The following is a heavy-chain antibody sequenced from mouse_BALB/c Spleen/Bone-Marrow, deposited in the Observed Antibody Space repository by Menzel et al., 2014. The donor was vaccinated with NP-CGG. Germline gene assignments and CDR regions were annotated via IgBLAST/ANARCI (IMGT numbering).Heavy chain of an antibody. V-gene: IGHV1-54*01. Sequence: QVQLKQSGAELVRPGTSVKVSCKAFGYAFTNYLIEWVKQRPGQGLEWIGVINPGSGGTNYNEKFKGKATLTADKSSSTAYMQLSSLTSDDSAVYFCARGITTGYFDYWGQGTTLTVSS. D-gene: IGHD1-1*01. CDR2: INPGSGGT. CDR3: ARGITTGYFDY. CDR1: GYAFTNYL. J-gene: IGHJ2*01.